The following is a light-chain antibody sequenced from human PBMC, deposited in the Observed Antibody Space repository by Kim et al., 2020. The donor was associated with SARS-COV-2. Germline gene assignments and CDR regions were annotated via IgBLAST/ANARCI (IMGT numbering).Light chain of an antibody. V-gene: IGLV1-44*01. CDR2: TNN. CDR1: SSNIGSNT. Sequence: ELTQPPSASGTPGQRVTISCSGSSSNIGSNTVNWYQQLPGRAPKLLINTNNQGPSGVPDRFSGSKSGTSASLAISWLQSEDEADYYCASWDVSLNGWGFGGGTQLTVL. J-gene: IGLJ3*02. CDR3: ASWDVSLNGWG.